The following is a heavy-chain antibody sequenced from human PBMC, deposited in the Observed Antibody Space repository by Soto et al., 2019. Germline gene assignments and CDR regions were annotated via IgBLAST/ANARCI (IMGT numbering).Heavy chain of an antibody. CDR2: ISGSGDST. CDR1: GFTFSSFA. Sequence: GGSLRLSCAASGFTFSSFAMSWVRQAPGKGLEWVSVISGSGDSTYYADSVKGRFTISRDNSKNTLYLQMNSLRAEDTALYYCANVPWTGTVLGLNKHWGRGTLVTVS. J-gene: IGHJ4*02. V-gene: IGHV3-23*01. CDR3: ANVPWTGTVLGLNKH. D-gene: IGHD3-9*01.